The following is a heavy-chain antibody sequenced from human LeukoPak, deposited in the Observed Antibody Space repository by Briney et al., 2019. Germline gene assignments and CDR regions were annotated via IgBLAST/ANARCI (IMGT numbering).Heavy chain of an antibody. CDR3: ARGFYGGYYYYYYMDV. CDR2: IYPGDSDT. V-gene: IGHV5-51*01. Sequence: PGASLQISCKGSGYIFTTYWIGWVRPLPGKGLEWMGIIYPGDSDTRYSPSFQGQVTISADRSISTAYLQWSSLKASDTAMYYCARGFYGGYYYYYYMDVWGKGTTVTVSS. CDR1: GYIFTTYW. D-gene: IGHD4/OR15-4a*01. J-gene: IGHJ6*03.